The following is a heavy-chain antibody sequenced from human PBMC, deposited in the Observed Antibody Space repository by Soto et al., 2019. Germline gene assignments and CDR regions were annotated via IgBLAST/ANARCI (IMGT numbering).Heavy chain of an antibody. D-gene: IGHD2-2*01. CDR1: GGSLSWYF. V-gene: IGHV4-34*01. CDR2: IDQGGRS. J-gene: IGHJ5*02. CDR3: ARYHLIPGGRWLDP. Sequence: PSETLSLTCAVNGGSLSWYFWSWIRQPPGKGLEWIGEIDQGGRSHYNPSLKSRVDVSLDMSKNQFSLKLTSVTAADTAVYFCARYHLIPGGRWLDPWGQGTLVTVS.